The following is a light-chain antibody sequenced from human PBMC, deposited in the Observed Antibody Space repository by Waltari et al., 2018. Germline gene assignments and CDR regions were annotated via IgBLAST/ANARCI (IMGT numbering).Light chain of an antibody. CDR2: WAS. Sequence: DIVMTQSPASLAVSLGETVTITCKASQSVLHISNKKNYMAWYQQKSGQPPKLLLYWASTRKYGSPERFSGSGSATDFTLTINTLQAEDVAFSYCQQYYSTNSYTFGRGTKLDI. V-gene: IGKV4-1*01. J-gene: IGKJ2*01. CDR3: QQYYSTNSYT. CDR1: QSVLHISNKKNY.